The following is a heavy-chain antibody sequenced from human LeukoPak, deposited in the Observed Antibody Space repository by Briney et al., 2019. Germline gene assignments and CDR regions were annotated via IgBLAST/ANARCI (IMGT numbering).Heavy chain of an antibody. J-gene: IGHJ5*02. D-gene: IGHD1-26*01. V-gene: IGHV1-18*01. Sequence: ASVKVSCQASGYTFTSYGITWVRQAPGQGLEWMGWSTAYNGNTNYAQKLQGRVTMTTDTSTSTAYMELRSLRSDDTAVYYCARDGATGDSGSPRAYNWFDPWGQGTMVTVSS. CDR1: GYTFTSYG. CDR2: STAYNGNT. CDR3: ARDGATGDSGSPRAYNWFDP.